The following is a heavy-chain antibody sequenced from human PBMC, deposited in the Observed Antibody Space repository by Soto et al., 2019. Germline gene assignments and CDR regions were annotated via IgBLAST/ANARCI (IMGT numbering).Heavy chain of an antibody. V-gene: IGHV3-30*14. CDR2: ISYDGSNK. J-gene: IGHJ6*02. D-gene: IGHD5-18*01. CDR3: TTYTGTPMAREDYYGVDV. Sequence: GGSLRLSCAASGFTFSSYAMHWVRQAPGKGLEWVAVISYDGSNKYYVDSVEGRFTLSRDNSKKTLYLQMNSVKATDTAEYSCTTYTGTPMAREDYYGVDVWGQGTTVTVSS. CDR1: GFTFSSYA.